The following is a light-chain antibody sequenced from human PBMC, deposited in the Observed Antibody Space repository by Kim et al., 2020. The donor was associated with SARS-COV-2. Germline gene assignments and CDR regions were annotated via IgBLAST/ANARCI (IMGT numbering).Light chain of an antibody. CDR1: QSVTSSY. CDR2: GTS. J-gene: IGKJ1*01. CDR3: QRYGTSLRR. V-gene: IGKV3-20*01. Sequence: EIVLTQSPGTLSLSPGERATLSCRASQSVTSSYLAWYQQKPGQPPRLLIYGTSNRATVIPDRFSGSGSGTDFTLTISRLESEDLAVYYCQRYGTSLRRFCQGTKVDIK.